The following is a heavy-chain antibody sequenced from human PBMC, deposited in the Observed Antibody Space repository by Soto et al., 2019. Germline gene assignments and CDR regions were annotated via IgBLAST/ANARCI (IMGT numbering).Heavy chain of an antibody. CDR1: GFTFSSYA. J-gene: IGHJ5*02. V-gene: IGHV3-23*01. D-gene: IGHD3-3*01. Sequence: PGGSLRLSCAASGFTFSSYAMSWVRQAPGKGLEWVSAISGSGGSAYYADSVKGRFTISRDNSKNTLYLQMNSLRAEDTAVYYCAKGQSTYYDFWSRYYDWFDPWGQGTLVTVSS. CDR3: AKGQSTYYDFWSRYYDWFDP. CDR2: ISGSGGSA.